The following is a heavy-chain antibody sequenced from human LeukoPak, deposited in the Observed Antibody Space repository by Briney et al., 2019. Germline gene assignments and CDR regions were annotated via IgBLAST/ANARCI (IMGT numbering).Heavy chain of an antibody. J-gene: IGHJ4*02. CDR2: TNPSGDIT. Sequence: GGSLRLSCAASGFTFSNSAMTWVRRAPGKGLEWVSRTNPSGDITYYADSVKGRFTISRDNSKNTLYVHMNSLRAEDTAVYYCAKAGDRNYFDYWGQGALVTVST. D-gene: IGHD3-10*01. V-gene: IGHV3-23*01. CDR3: AKAGDRNYFDY. CDR1: GFTFSNSA.